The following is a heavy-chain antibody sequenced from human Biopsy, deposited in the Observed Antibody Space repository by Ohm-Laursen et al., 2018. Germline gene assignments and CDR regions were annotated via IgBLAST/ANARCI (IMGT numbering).Heavy chain of an antibody. CDR2: INPGGNSA. V-gene: IGHV1-46*01. CDR1: GYTFTTYY. Sequence: ASVKVSCKASGYTFTTYYIHWVRQAPGHGLEWMGIINPGGNSAAYTQNFQGRVTITWDTSTTTVYMELSSLRSEDTAVYYCVLASFDYWGQGTLVTVPS. J-gene: IGHJ4*02. CDR3: VLASFDY.